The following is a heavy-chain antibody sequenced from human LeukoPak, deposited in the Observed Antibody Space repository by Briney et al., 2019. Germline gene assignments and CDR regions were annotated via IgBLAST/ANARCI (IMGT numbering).Heavy chain of an antibody. Sequence: SETLSLTCAVYGGSFSGYYWSWIRQPPGKGLEWIGEINHSGSTNYNPSLKSRVTISVDRSKNQFSLKLSSVTAADTAVYYCARASRYYYGSGSYSLNYYYYGMDVWGQGTTVTVSS. V-gene: IGHV4-34*01. CDR1: GGSFSGYY. CDR3: ARASRYYYGSGSYSLNYYYYGMDV. J-gene: IGHJ6*02. D-gene: IGHD3-10*01. CDR2: INHSGST.